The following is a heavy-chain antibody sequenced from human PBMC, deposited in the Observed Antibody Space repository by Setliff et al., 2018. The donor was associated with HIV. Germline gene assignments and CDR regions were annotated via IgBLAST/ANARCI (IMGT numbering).Heavy chain of an antibody. D-gene: IGHD6-19*01. CDR3: AREGQWLDMGDAFDI. CDR1: GYSFSNFA. CDR2: INAGSGNT. V-gene: IGHV1-3*01. Sequence: RASVKVSCKASGYSFSNFAIHWVRQAPGQRLEWLGWINAGSGNTRYSQKFQDRLTITRDTSARTVYMELSSLKSEDTAVYYCAREGQWLDMGDAFDIWGQGTMVTVSS. J-gene: IGHJ3*02.